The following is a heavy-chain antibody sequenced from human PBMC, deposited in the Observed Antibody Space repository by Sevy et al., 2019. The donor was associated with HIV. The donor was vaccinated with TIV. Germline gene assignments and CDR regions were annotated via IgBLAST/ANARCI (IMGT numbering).Heavy chain of an antibody. D-gene: IGHD2-21*01. CDR2: IYSSGST. CDR1: GGSISSYY. CDR3: ARSHLAFCGGDCFSPYYFDS. Sequence: SETLSLTCSVSGGSISSYYWNWIRQPPGKGLERIGYIYSSGSTNYNPSLKSRVTLSVDMSKNQFSLKLSSVTAADTAVYYCARSHLAFCGGDCFSPYYFDSWGQGTLVTVS. V-gene: IGHV4-59*01. J-gene: IGHJ4*02.